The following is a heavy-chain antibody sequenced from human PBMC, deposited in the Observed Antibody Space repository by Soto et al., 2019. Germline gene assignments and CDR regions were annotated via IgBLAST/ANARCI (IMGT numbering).Heavy chain of an antibody. Sequence: GGSLRLSCAASGFTFRSYAMSWVRQAPGKGLEWVSGISDSGGTTYYADSVKGRFTISRDNTKSTLYLQMNSLRAEDMAIYYCAKEQSRGTGWFGDDYFDYWGQGTVVTVSS. J-gene: IGHJ4*02. CDR2: ISDSGGTT. D-gene: IGHD3-10*01. CDR3: AKEQSRGTGWFGDDYFDY. V-gene: IGHV3-23*01. CDR1: GFTFRSYA.